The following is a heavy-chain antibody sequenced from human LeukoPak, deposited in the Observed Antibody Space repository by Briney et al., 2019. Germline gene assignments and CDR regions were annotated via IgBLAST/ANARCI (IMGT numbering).Heavy chain of an antibody. D-gene: IGHD4-11*01. CDR1: GFTFNHYG. Sequence: GGSLRLSCAAPGFTFNHYGMHWVRQAPGKGLEWVSVIWSDGTNTYYADSVKGRFTISRVDYEKTVYLQMNSLRPEDTGVYYCARDAQRGFDYSNSLKYWGQGTPVTVSA. CDR2: IWSDGTNT. CDR3: ARDAQRGFDYSNSLKY. J-gene: IGHJ4*02. V-gene: IGHV3-33*01.